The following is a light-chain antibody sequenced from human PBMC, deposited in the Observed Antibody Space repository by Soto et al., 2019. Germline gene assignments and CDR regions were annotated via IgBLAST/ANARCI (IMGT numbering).Light chain of an antibody. V-gene: IGKV1-9*01. Sequence: DIQLTQSPSFLSASVGDRVTITCRASQGISSYLAWYQQRAGKAPKFLMYAAPTLQSGVPSRFSGSGSGTEFALTISSLQPEDCATYYCQQLKNYPLTFGGGTKVEI. J-gene: IGKJ4*01. CDR3: QQLKNYPLT. CDR1: QGISSY. CDR2: AAP.